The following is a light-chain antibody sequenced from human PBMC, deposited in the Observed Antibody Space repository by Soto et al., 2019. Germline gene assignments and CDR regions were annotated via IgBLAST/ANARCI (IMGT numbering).Light chain of an antibody. CDR2: DAS. CDR1: QSISSW. CDR3: QQYNSYWT. J-gene: IGKJ1*01. V-gene: IGKV1-5*01. Sequence: DIQMTHSPSTLSASLGDRVTITCRASQSISSWLAWYQQKPGKAPKLLIYDASSLESGVPSRFSGSGSGTEFTLTISSLQPDDFATYYCQQYNSYWTFGQGTKVDIK.